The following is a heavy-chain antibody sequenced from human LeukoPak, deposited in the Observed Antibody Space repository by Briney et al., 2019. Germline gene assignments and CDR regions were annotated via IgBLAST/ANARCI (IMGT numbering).Heavy chain of an antibody. CDR2: ISTSGRTI. CDR3: ARDVGGSLDY. Sequence: GGSLRLSCAASGFNFSAYSMNWVRQAPGKGLEWVSYISTSGRTIYYADSVKGRFTISRDNAQNSVYLQMSSLRGEDTAVYYCARDVGGSLDYWGQGTLVTVSS. J-gene: IGHJ4*02. CDR1: GFNFSAYS. V-gene: IGHV3-48*04. D-gene: IGHD1-26*01.